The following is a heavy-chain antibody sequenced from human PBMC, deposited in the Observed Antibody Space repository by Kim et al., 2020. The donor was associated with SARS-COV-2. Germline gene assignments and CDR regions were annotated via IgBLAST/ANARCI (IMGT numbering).Heavy chain of an antibody. Sequence: SLSLSCAASVFTFLFSSMHWVRQAPGKGLEWVAVISYDGSNKYYADSVKGRFTISRDNSKNTLYLQMNSLRAEDTAVYYCARVRAVAGDYYYYGMDV. CDR1: VFTFLFSS. V-gene: IGHV3-30-3*01. J-gene: IGHJ6*01. D-gene: IGHD6-19*01. CDR3: ARVRAVAGDYYYYGMDV. CDR2: ISYDGSNK.